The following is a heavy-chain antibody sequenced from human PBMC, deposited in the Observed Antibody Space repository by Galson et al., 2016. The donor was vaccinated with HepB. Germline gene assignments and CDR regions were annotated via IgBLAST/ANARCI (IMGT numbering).Heavy chain of an antibody. J-gene: IGHJ4*02. D-gene: IGHD5-24*01. CDR1: GGSVSSGTYY. V-gene: IGHV4-61*01. Sequence: SETLSLTCTVSGGSVSSGTYYWSWIRQPPGKGLEWIGHMISSGSTKYNPSLKSRVTISLDTSMNQISLRVTSVTAVDTAVYFCVRSLDMATSIWGQGILVTVSS. CDR2: MISSGST. CDR3: VRSLDMATSI.